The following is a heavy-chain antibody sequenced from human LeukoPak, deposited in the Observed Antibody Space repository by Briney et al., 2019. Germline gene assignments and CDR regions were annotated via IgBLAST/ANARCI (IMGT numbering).Heavy chain of an antibody. CDR2: IIPIFGTA. CDR3: ARRNNYDSSGYYYVPLDY. J-gene: IGHJ4*02. V-gene: IGHV1-69*13. D-gene: IGHD3-22*01. CDR1: GGTFSSYA. Sequence: ASVKVSCKASGGTFSSYAISWVRQAPGQGLEWMGGIIPIFGTANYAQKFQGRVTITADESTSTAYMELSSLRSEDTAVYYCARRNNYDSSGYYYVPLDYWGQGTLVTVSS.